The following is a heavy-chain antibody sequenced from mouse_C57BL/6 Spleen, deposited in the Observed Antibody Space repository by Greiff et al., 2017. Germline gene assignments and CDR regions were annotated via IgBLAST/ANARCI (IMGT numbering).Heavy chain of an antibody. V-gene: IGHV5-17*01. CDR1: GFTFSDYG. CDR2: ISSGSSTI. Sequence: EVQGVESGGGLVKPGGSLKLSCAASGFTFSDYGMHWVRQAPEKGLEWVAYISSGSSTIYYADTVKGRFTISRDNAKNTLFLQMTSLRSEDTAMYYCASYGYATKDPFAYWGQGTLVTVSA. CDR3: ASYGYATKDPFAY. D-gene: IGHD2-2*01. J-gene: IGHJ3*01.